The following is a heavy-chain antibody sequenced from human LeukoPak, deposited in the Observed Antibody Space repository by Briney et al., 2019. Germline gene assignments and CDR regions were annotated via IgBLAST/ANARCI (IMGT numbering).Heavy chain of an antibody. J-gene: IGHJ4*02. D-gene: IGHD3-22*01. CDR3: ARAEGLYDDSSGLDY. CDR2: IYYSGST. CDR1: GGSISSGSYY. Sequence: SQTLSLTCTVSGGSISSGSYYWSWIRQPPGKGLEWIGYIYYSGSTYYNPSLKSRVTISVDTSKNQFSLKLSSVTAADTAVYYCARAEGLYDDSSGLDYWGQGTLVTVSS. V-gene: IGHV4-30-4*01.